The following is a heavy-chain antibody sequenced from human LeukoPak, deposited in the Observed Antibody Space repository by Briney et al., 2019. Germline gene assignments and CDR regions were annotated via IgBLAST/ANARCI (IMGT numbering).Heavy chain of an antibody. V-gene: IGHV3-66*01. J-gene: IGHJ6*03. D-gene: IGHD3-3*01. CDR2: IYSGGST. CDR3: ARVEALYYMDV. Sequence: GGSLRLSCAASGFTVSSNYMSWVRQAPGKGLEWVSVIYSGGSTYYADSVKGRFTISRDNSKNTLYLQMNSLRAEDTAVYYCARVEALYYMDVWGKGTTVTISS. CDR1: GFTVSSNY.